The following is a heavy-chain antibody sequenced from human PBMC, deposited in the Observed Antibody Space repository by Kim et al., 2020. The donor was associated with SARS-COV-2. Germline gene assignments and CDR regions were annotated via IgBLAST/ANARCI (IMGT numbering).Heavy chain of an antibody. CDR3: ARDPYGSGSYGGWFDP. D-gene: IGHD3-10*01. V-gene: IGHV3-21*01. Sequence: SVKGRITITRDNDKNSLYLQRNSLRAEDTAVYYCARDPYGSGSYGGWFDPWGQGTLVTVSS. J-gene: IGHJ5*02.